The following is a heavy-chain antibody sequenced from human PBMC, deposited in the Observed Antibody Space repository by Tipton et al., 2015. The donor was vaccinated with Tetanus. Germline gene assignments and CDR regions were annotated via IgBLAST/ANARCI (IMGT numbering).Heavy chain of an antibody. J-gene: IGHJ4*02. Sequence: SLRLSCAASGLSLSRDTMNWVRQAPGKGLEWISYISVSGATIFYADSVKGRFTISRDNSKNSLHLQMNSLRDEDTAVYYCAGGSGIYSPDYWGQGTLVTVSS. CDR3: AGGSGIYSPDY. V-gene: IGHV3-48*02. D-gene: IGHD3-10*01. CDR1: GLSLSRDT. CDR2: ISVSGATI.